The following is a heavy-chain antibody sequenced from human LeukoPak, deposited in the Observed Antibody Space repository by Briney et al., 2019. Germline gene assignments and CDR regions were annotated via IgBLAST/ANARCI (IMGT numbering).Heavy chain of an antibody. CDR3: AKITDGELRRFDY. J-gene: IGHJ4*02. CDR2: LRFDGSHK. D-gene: IGHD1-26*01. V-gene: IGHV3-30*02. CDR1: GFTFSSFG. Sequence: GGSLRLSCAASGFTFSSFGIHWVRQAPGKGLEWVAFLRFDGSHKYYADSVKGRFTISRDNSKNTLYLQRNSLRVEDTAVYYCAKITDGELRRFDYWGQGTRVTVSS.